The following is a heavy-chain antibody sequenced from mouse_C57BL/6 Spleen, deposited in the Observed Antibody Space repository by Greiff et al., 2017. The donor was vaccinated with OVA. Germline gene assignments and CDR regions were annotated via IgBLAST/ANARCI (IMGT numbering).Heavy chain of an antibody. Sequence: QVHVKQPGAELVRPGTSVKLSCKASGYTFTSYWMHWVKQRPGQGLEWIGVIDPSDSYTNYNQKFKGKATLTVDTSSSTAYMQLSSLTSEDSAVYYCARGYYYGSSYGAMDYWGQGTSVTVSS. J-gene: IGHJ4*01. CDR1: GYTFTSYW. CDR3: ARGYYYGSSYGAMDY. D-gene: IGHD1-1*01. CDR2: IDPSDSYT. V-gene: IGHV1-59*01.